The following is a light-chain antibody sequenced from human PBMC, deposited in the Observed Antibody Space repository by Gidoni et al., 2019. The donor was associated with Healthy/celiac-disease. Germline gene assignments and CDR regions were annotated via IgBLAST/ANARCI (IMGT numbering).Light chain of an antibody. CDR1: QDISNY. J-gene: IGKJ4*01. CDR2: DAS. CDR3: QQYDNLPPRT. Sequence: DIHMTQSPSSLSASVGDRVTITCQASQDISNYLNWYQQKPGKAPKLLIYDASNLETGVPSRFSGSGSGTDFTFTISSLQPEDIATYYCQQYDNLPPRTFGGGTKVEIK. V-gene: IGKV1-33*01.